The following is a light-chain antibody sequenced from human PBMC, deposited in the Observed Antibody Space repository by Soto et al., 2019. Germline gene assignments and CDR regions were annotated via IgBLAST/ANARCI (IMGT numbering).Light chain of an antibody. V-gene: IGKV1-8*01. Sequence: AIRMTQSPSSLSASTGDRVTITFLASQGISSYLAWYQQKPGKAPKLLIYAASTLQSGVPSRFSGSGSGTDFTLTISCLQSEHFATYYCQQYYSYPPITFGQGTRLEIK. CDR1: QGISSY. CDR3: QQYYSYPPIT. J-gene: IGKJ5*01. CDR2: AAS.